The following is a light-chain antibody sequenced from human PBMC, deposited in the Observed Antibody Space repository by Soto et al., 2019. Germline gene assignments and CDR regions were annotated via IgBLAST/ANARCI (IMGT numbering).Light chain of an antibody. CDR3: QQYDNLPPFT. Sequence: EIQMTQYPSSLSASVGDRVTITCRASQDINNYLNWYQQKPGKAPKLLIYDASNLETGVPSRFSGSGSGTDFTFTISSLQPEDIATYYCQQYDNLPPFTVGQGTRLDIK. CDR1: QDINNY. CDR2: DAS. V-gene: IGKV1-33*01. J-gene: IGKJ5*01.